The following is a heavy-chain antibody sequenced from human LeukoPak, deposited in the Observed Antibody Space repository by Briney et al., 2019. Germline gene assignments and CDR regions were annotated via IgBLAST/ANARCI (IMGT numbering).Heavy chain of an antibody. J-gene: IGHJ4*02. CDR1: GYTFTSYY. Sequence: ASVRVSCKASGYTFTSYYMHWVRQAPGQGLEWMGIINPSGGNTNYAQKFQGRVTMTRDTSTSTVYMELSSLRSEDTAVYYCARDPAYFDRSGYNLNHFDYWGQGTLVTVSS. CDR2: INPSGGNT. D-gene: IGHD3-22*01. V-gene: IGHV1-46*01. CDR3: ARDPAYFDRSGYNLNHFDY.